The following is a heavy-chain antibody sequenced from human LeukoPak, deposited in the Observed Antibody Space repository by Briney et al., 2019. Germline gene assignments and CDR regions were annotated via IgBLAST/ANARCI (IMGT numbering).Heavy chain of an antibody. Sequence: SGPVLVKPTETLTLTCTVSGFSLSNARMGVSWIRQPPGKALEWLAHIFSNDEKSCSTSLKSRLTISKDTSKSQVVLTMTNMDPVDTATYYCARILQGGDIVVVVAATYWFDPWGQGTLVTVSS. D-gene: IGHD2-15*01. CDR1: GFSLSNARMG. CDR3: ARILQGGDIVVVVAATYWFDP. V-gene: IGHV2-26*01. J-gene: IGHJ5*02. CDR2: IFSNDEK.